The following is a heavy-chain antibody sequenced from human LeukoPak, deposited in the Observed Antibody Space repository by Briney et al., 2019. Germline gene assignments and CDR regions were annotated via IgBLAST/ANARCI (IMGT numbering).Heavy chain of an antibody. J-gene: IGHJ4*02. Sequence: SETLSLTCTVSGYSISSGYYWGWIRQPPGKGLEWIGNIYHSGSTYYNPSLKSRVTISVDTSKNQFSLKLSSVTAADTAVYYGARVYDGYWGQGTLVTVSS. CDR3: ARVYDGY. D-gene: IGHD1-1*01. V-gene: IGHV4-38-2*02. CDR1: GYSISSGYY. CDR2: IYHSGST.